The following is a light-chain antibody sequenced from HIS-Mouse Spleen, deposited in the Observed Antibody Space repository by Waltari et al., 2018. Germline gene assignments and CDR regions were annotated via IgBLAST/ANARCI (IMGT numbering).Light chain of an antibody. Sequence: QSVLTQPPSASGTPGQRVTIPCSGSSHNIGSTTVNWYQQLPGTAPKLLIYSNNQRPSGVPDRFSGSKSGTSASLAISGLQSEDEADYYCAAWDDSMNGVVFGGGTKLTVL. CDR2: SNN. J-gene: IGLJ2*01. CDR1: SHNIGSTT. V-gene: IGLV1-44*01. CDR3: AAWDDSMNGVV.